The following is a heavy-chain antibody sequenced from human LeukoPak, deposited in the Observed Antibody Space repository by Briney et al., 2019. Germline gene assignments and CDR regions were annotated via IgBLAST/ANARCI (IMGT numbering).Heavy chain of an antibody. D-gene: IGHD6-6*01. J-gene: IGHJ4*02. Sequence: GGSLRLSCAASGFTFDDYGMSWVRHAPGEGLEWVSGINWNGGSTGYADSVKGRFTISRDNAKNSLYLQMNSLRAEDTALYYCARAYSSSSFFDYWGQGTLVTVSS. V-gene: IGHV3-20*04. CDR3: ARAYSSSSFFDY. CDR1: GFTFDDYG. CDR2: INWNGGST.